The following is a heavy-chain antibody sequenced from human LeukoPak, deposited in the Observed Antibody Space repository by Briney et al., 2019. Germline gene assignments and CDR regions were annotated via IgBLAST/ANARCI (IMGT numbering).Heavy chain of an antibody. CDR2: IYYSGST. V-gene: IGHV4-59*04. J-gene: IGHJ4*02. CDR3: ARLGMATTTSDY. Sequence: PSETLSLTCTVSGGSISSYYWSWIRQPPGKGLEWIGYIYYSGSTYYNPSLKSRVTISVDTSKNQFSLKLSSVTAADTAVYYCARLGMATTTSDYWGQGTLVTVSS. D-gene: IGHD5-24*01. CDR1: GGSISSYY.